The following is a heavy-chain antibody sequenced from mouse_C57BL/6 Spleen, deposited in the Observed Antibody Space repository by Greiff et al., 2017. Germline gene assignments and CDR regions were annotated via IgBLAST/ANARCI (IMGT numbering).Heavy chain of an antibody. Sequence: DVHLVESGGGLVKPGGSLKLSCAASGFTFSDYGMHWVRQAPEKGLEWVAYISSGSSTIYYADTVKGRFTISRDNAKNTLFLQMTSLRSEDTAMYYCARLGYYGYFDVWGTGTTVTVSS. CDR1: GFTFSDYG. J-gene: IGHJ1*03. CDR2: ISSGSSTI. D-gene: IGHD2-2*01. V-gene: IGHV5-17*01. CDR3: ARLGYYGYFDV.